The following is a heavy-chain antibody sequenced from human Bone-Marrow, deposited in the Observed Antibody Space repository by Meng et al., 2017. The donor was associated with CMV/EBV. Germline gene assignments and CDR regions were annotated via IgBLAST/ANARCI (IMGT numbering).Heavy chain of an antibody. J-gene: IGHJ4*02. Sequence: GESLKISCAASGFTFSSSWMNWVRQAPGKGLEWVSSISSSSSYIYYADSVKGRFTISRDNAKNSLYLQMNSLRAEDTAVYYCARDKYSSGWEVFRFDYWGQGTLVTVSS. D-gene: IGHD6-19*01. V-gene: IGHV3-21*01. CDR3: ARDKYSSGWEVFRFDY. CDR2: ISSSSSYI. CDR1: GFTFSSSW.